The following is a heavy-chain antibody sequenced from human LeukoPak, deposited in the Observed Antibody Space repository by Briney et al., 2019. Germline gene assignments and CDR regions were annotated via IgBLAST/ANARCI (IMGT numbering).Heavy chain of an antibody. Sequence: SETLSLTCTVSGGSISSSSYYWGWIRQPPGKGLEWIGSIYYSGSTYYNPSLKSRVTISVDTSKNQFSLKLSSVTAADTAVYYCARSPLELLLVYFNYFDYWGQGTLVTVSS. CDR3: ARSPLELLLVYFNYFDY. CDR2: IYYSGST. CDR1: GGSISSSSYY. J-gene: IGHJ4*02. V-gene: IGHV4-39*01. D-gene: IGHD2-2*01.